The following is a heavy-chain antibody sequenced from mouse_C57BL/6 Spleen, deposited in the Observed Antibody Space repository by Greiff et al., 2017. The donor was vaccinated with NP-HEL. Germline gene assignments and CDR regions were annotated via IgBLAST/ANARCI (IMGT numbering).Heavy chain of an antibody. CDR3: ARDWERGYWYFDV. Sequence: EVHLVESGGGLVKPGGSLKLSCAASGFTFSSYAMSWVRQTPEKRLEWVATISDGGSYTYYPDNVKGRFTISRDNAKNNLYLQMSHLKSEDTAMYYCARDWERGYWYFDVWGTGTTVTVSS. J-gene: IGHJ1*03. CDR1: GFTFSSYA. V-gene: IGHV5-4*01. CDR2: ISDGGSYT. D-gene: IGHD4-1*01.